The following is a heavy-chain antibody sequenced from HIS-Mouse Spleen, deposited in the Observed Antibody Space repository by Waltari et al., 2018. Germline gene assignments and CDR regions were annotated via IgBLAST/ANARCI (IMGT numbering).Heavy chain of an antibody. CDR3: AREIPYSSSWYDWYFDL. CDR1: GGSLRSSSYY. D-gene: IGHD6-13*01. V-gene: IGHV4-39*07. CDR2: IYYSGST. Sequence: QLQLQESGPGLVKPSETLSLTCTVSGGSLRSSSYYWGWNRQPPGKGLEWIGSIYYSGSTYYNPSLKSRVTISVDTSKNQFSLKLSSVTAADTAVYYCAREIPYSSSWYDWYFDLWGRGTLVTVSS. J-gene: IGHJ2*01.